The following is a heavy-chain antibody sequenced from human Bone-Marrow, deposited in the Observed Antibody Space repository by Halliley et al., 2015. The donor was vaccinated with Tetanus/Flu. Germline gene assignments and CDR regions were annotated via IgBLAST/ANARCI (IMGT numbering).Heavy chain of an antibody. CDR2: IYSSGTS. D-gene: IGHD5-12*01. Sequence: EWIGYIYSSGTSKFNPSLENRATMSMDPAANQFSLNIKSLTAADTAIYYCARGPMGSGYADFWGRGLLVTVSS. CDR3: ARGPMGSGYADF. V-gene: IGHV4-59*09. J-gene: IGHJ4*02.